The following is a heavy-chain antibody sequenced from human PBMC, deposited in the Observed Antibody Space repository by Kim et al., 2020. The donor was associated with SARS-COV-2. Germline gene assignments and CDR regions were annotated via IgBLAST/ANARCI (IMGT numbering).Heavy chain of an antibody. CDR3: VRDQGGRHDY. V-gene: IGHV3-74*01. CDR1: GFTFSNYW. CDR2: IKTDGSIT. Sequence: GGSLRLSCAASGFTFSNYWMHWVRQAPGKGLVWVSHIKTDGSITAYADSAKGRFTISRDNAKNTLSLQMNFLRAEDTAMYYCVRDQGGRHDYWGQGTLVTVSS. J-gene: IGHJ4*02. D-gene: IGHD3-16*01.